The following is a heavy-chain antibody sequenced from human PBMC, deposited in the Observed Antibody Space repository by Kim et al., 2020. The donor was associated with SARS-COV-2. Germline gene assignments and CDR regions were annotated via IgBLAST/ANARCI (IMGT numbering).Heavy chain of an antibody. CDR2: IYYSGST. V-gene: IGHV4-39*01. D-gene: IGHD3-3*01. J-gene: IGHJ6*02. CDR3: ARSLPVEDYDFWSGQTLLYYGMDV. Sequence: SETLSLTCTVSGGSISSSSYYWGWIRQPPGKGLEWIGSIYYSGSTYYNPSLKSRVTISVDTSKNQFSLKLSSVTAADTAVYYCARSLPVEDYDFWSGQTLLYYGMDVWGQGTTVTVSS. CDR1: GGSISSSSYY.